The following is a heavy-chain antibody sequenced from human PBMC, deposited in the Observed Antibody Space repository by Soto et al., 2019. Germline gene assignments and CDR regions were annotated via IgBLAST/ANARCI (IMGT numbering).Heavy chain of an antibody. CDR2: IYSGGST. CDR3: ASCKQGYSYGAPSRYYYYYGMDV. CDR1: GFTIGNNY. V-gene: IGHV3-53*01. Sequence: GRFLRLSCAVSGFTIGNNYMSRISQDQGKGLEWVSVIYSGGSTYYADSVKGRFTISRHNSKNTLYLQMNSLTAADTAVYYCASCKQGYSYGAPSRYYYYYGMDVWGQGTTVNGSS. J-gene: IGHJ6*02. D-gene: IGHD5-18*01.